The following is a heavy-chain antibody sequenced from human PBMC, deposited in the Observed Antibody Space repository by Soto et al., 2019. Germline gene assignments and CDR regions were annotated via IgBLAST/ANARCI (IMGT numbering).Heavy chain of an antibody. V-gene: IGHV3-13*01. CDR1: GFTFSNYD. CDR2: IGTAGDT. D-gene: IGHD2-15*01. Sequence: EVQLVESGGGLVQPGGSLRLSCAASGFTFSNYDMHWVRQVTGKGLEWVSTIGTAGDTYYPGSVKGRFTISRENAKNSLYRQMNSLRAEDTAVYYCARGRLISLYYFGYWGQGTLVTVSS. CDR3: ARGRLISLYYFGY. J-gene: IGHJ4*02.